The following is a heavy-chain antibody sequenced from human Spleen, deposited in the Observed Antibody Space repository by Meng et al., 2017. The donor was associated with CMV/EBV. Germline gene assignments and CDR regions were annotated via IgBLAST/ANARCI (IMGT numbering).Heavy chain of an antibody. CDR3: ARLLLGSTWTHDY. V-gene: IGHV3-30*04. CDR1: RFTFSNYA. D-gene: IGHD6-13*01. Sequence: GESLKISCAASRFTFSNYAMHWVRQAPGKGLEWVAVISYDAKSKYYADSVKGRFTISRDSSKSTLYLQMSSLRPEDTAVYYCARLLLGSTWTHDYWGQGTLVTVSS. CDR2: ISYDAKSK. J-gene: IGHJ4*02.